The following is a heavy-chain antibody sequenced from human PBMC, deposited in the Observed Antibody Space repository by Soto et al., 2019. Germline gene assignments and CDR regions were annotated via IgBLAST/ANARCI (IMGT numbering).Heavy chain of an antibody. D-gene: IGHD3-3*01. CDR2: INHSGST. J-gene: IGHJ5*02. CDR1: GGSFSGYY. Sequence: QVQLQQWGAGLLKTSETLSLTCAVYGGSFSGYYWSWIRQPPGKGLEWIGEINHSGSTNYNPSLKSRVTISVDTSKNQFSLKLSSVTAADTAVYYCARGWYDFWSGYYRYNWFDPWGQGTLVTVSS. CDR3: ARGWYDFWSGYYRYNWFDP. V-gene: IGHV4-34*01.